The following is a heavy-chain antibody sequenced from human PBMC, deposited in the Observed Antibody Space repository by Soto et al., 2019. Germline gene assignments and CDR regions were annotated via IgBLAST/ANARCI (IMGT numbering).Heavy chain of an antibody. Sequence: SGTLSLTCSVSGDSLRNHYWSWIRQPPGSRLEWLGHIFYSGDTSSYNPSLKSRVSMSVDTSKHQFSLKLRSVSADDTAVYYCARLSGSYNDRYFDSWGQGTLVTVSS. CDR2: IFYSGDT. V-gene: IGHV4-59*11. CDR3: ARLSGSYNDRYFDS. D-gene: IGHD1-26*01. CDR1: GDSLRNHY. J-gene: IGHJ4*02.